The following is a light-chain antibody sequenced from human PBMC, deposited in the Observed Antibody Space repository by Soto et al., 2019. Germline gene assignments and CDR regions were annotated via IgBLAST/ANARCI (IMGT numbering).Light chain of an antibody. CDR2: QGS. Sequence: DIQMTQSPSTLSASIGDRVTITCRASQSISSWLAWYQQKPGKAPKLLIYQGSHLQSGVPSRFSGSGSGSEFTLSINSLQPDDFATYYCQQYNNYPYSFGQGTKVDIK. J-gene: IGKJ2*01. V-gene: IGKV1-5*03. CDR3: QQYNNYPYS. CDR1: QSISSW.